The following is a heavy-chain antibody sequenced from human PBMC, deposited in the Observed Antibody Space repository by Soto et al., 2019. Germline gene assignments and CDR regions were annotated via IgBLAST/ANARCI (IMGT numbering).Heavy chain of an antibody. CDR3: ARDLRPYRSVSYDWFDP. CDR1: GYTFTSYG. V-gene: IGHV1-18*01. CDR2: ISAYNGNT. Sequence: QVQLVQSGAEVKKPGASVKVSCKASGYTFTSYGISWVRQAPGQGLEWMGWISAYNGNTKYAQKLQGRVTMTTDTPTSTAYMELRSLRSDDTAVYYCARDLRPYRSVSYDWFDPWGQGTLVTVSS. J-gene: IGHJ5*02. D-gene: IGHD3-10*01.